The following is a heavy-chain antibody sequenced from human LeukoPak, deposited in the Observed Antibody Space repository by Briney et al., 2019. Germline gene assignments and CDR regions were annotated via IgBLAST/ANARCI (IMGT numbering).Heavy chain of an antibody. D-gene: IGHD5-12*01. CDR2: MNPNSGNT. CDR3: ATTGSSAYDGGTFDY. CDR1: GYTFTSYD. Sequence: ASVKVSCKASGYTFTSYDINWVRQATGQGLEWMGWMNPNSGNTGYAQKFQGRVTITRNTSISTAYMELSSLRSEDTAVYYCATTGSSAYDGGTFDYWGQGTLVTVSS. V-gene: IGHV1-8*03. J-gene: IGHJ4*02.